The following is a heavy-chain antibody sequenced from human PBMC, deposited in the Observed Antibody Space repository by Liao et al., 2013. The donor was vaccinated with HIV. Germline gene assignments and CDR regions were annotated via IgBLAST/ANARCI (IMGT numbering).Heavy chain of an antibody. J-gene: IGHJ4*02. CDR1: GGSFSGYY. CDR2: INHSGST. CDR3: ARGRDYVLDY. V-gene: IGHV4-34*01. Sequence: QVQLQQWGAGLLKPSETLSLTCAVYGGSFSGYYWSWIRQPPGKGLEWIGEINHSGSTNYNPSLKSRVTISVDTSKNQFSLKLTSVTAADTAVFYCARGRDYVLDYWGQGTLVTVSS. D-gene: IGHD4-17*01.